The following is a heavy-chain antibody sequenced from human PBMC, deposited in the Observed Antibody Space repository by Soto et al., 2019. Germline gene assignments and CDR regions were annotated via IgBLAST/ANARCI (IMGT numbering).Heavy chain of an antibody. J-gene: IGHJ4*01. CDR2: IYYSGRS. Sequence: SETLSLTCTVSGGSISSFFWSWIRQPPGKGLEWIGYIYYSGRSEERFTRNAETERTARTPTYPCTKKLSSVTAADTAVYYCSRLFFLMIRRPPRSTLFPYTTLFRSPTSETLSLTCTVSGGSISSYYW. CDR1: GGSISSFF. D-gene: IGHD2-8*02. CDR3: SRLFFLMIRRPPRSTLFPYTTLFRSPTSETLSLTCTVSGGSISSYY. V-gene: IGHV4-59*08.